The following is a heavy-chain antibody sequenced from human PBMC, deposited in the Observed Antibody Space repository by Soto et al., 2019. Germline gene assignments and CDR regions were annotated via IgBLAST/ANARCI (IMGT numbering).Heavy chain of an antibody. Sequence: SETLSLTCTVSGGSTSSSNWWSWVRQPPGKGLEWNGEIYHSGSTNYNPSLQSRVTISVDKSENQFSLKMRSVTAADTAVYYCARSPSSSWYGGGAFDIWGQGTMVTVSS. CDR1: GGSTSSSNW. CDR2: IYHSGST. J-gene: IGHJ3*02. D-gene: IGHD6-13*01. CDR3: ARSPSSSWYGGGAFDI. V-gene: IGHV4-4*02.